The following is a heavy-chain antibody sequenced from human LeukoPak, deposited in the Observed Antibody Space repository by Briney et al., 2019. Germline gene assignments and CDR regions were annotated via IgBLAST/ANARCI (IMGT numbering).Heavy chain of an antibody. CDR1: GVSFDDYY. D-gene: IGHD4-17*01. V-gene: IGHV4-34*01. CDR3: TRMTTGHDY. CDR2: INHSGYT. J-gene: IGHJ4*02. Sequence: SEALSLTCAVSGVSFDDYYWAWVRQTPGKGLEWIGEINHSGYTNDSPSLKSRVTLSIDTSRRQFSLNLRSVTVADAGIYYCTRMTTGHDYWGQGTLVTVSS.